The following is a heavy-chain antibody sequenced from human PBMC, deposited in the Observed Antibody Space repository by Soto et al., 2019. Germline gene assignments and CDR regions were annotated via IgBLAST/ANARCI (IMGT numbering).Heavy chain of an antibody. CDR1: GGSISSGGYS. CDR2: IYNSGSS. V-gene: IGHV4-30-2*01. J-gene: IGHJ4*02. CDR3: SRVAYYYDSTGYYEAPFDY. Sequence: SETLSLTCAVSGGSISSGGYSWSWIRQPPGKGLEWIGYIYNSGSSYYNPSLKSRVTISVDRSKNQFSLKLCSVTAAYTAVYYCSRVAYYYDSTGYYEAPFDYWGQGTLVTVSS. D-gene: IGHD3-22*01.